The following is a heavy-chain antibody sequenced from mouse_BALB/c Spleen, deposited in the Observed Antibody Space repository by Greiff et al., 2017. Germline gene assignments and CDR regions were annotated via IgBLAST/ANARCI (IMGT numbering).Heavy chain of an antibody. V-gene: IGHV7-3*02. Sequence: EVQVVESGGGLVQPGGSLRLSCATSGFTFTDYYMSWVRQPPGQALEWLGFIRNKANGYTTEYSASVKGRFTISRDNSQSILYLQMNTLRAADSATYVCARDGEYDYRYPMDYWGQGTSVTVSS. J-gene: IGHJ4*01. CDR2: IRNKANGYTT. D-gene: IGHD2-13*01. CDR3: ARDGEYDYRYPMDY. CDR1: GFTFTDYY.